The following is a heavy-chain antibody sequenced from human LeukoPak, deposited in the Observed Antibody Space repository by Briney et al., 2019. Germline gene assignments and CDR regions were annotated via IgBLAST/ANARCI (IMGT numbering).Heavy chain of an antibody. CDR3: ARARTWVLIAAGHFDY. Sequence: SETLSLTCTVSGYSISSGYYWGWIRQPPGKGLEWIGSIYHSGSTYYNPSLKSRVTISVDTSKNQFSLKLSSVTAADTAVYYCARARTWVLIAAGHFDYWGQGTLVTVSS. CDR1: GYSISSGYY. V-gene: IGHV4-38-2*02. CDR2: IYHSGST. D-gene: IGHD6-13*01. J-gene: IGHJ4*02.